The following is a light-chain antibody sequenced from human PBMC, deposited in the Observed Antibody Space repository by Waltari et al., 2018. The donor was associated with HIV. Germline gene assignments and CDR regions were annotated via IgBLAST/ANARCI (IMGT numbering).Light chain of an antibody. J-gene: IGLJ3*02. Sequence: QSALTQPRSVSGSPGQSVTISCTGTSSDVGGYNYVSWYQQRPGKAHKLMIYDVTKRPSGVPDRFSGPKSGNTASLTISGLQAEDEADYFCCSYAGGYTLVFGGGTKLTVL. CDR2: DVT. CDR3: CSYAGGYTLV. V-gene: IGLV2-11*01. CDR1: SSDVGGYNY.